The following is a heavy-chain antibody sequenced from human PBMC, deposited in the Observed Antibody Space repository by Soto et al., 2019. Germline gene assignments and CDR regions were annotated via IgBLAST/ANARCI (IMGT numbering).Heavy chain of an antibody. CDR1: GFTFSSYS. D-gene: IGHD6-6*01. CDR3: ASGGSSSSFPHY. CDR2: ISSSSSYI. Sequence: GGSLRLSCAASGFTFSSYSMNWVRQAPGKGLEWVSSISSSSSYIYYADSVKGRFTISRDNAKNSLYLQMNSLRAEDTAVYYCASGGSSSSFPHYWGQGTLVTVSS. J-gene: IGHJ4*02. V-gene: IGHV3-21*01.